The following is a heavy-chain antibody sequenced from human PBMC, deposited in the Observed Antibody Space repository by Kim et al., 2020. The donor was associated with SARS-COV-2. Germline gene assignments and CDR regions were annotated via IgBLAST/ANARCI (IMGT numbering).Heavy chain of an antibody. J-gene: IGHJ3*02. Sequence: LSLTCAATGFALSDHYIDWVRHSPGKGLEWVGRSGNRADGYTTEYAASVRDRFTLSRDDSKNSLYLQMNSLKSEDSAVYYCSRGYSGVAIYAFDIWGQGTKVTVS. CDR2: SGNRADGYTT. V-gene: IGHV3-72*01. CDR3: SRGYSGVAIYAFDI. CDR1: GFALSDHY. D-gene: IGHD5-12*01.